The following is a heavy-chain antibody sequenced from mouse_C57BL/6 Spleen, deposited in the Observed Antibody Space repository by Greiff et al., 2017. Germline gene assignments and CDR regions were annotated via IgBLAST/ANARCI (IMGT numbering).Heavy chain of an antibody. CDR3: ARRSTTVVEEGWFAY. CDR1: GYNITDYY. J-gene: IGHJ3*01. CDR2: IDPDDGET. V-gene: IGHV14-2*01. Sequence: EVQLQQSGAELVKPGASVKLSCTASGYNITDYYMHWVKQRTEQGLEWIGRIDPDDGETKYAPKFQGKATITAHTSSNTAYLPVSILTAEDTADYCGARRSTTVVEEGWFAYWGQGTLVTVSA. D-gene: IGHD1-1*01.